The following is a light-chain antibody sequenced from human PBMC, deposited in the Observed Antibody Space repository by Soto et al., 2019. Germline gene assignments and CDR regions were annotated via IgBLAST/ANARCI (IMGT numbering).Light chain of an antibody. J-gene: IGKJ5*01. CDR1: QSVSSY. V-gene: IGKV3-11*01. CDR2: DAS. Sequence: EIVLTQSPATLSLSPWEIATLSCRASQSVSSYLAWYQQKPGQAPRLLIYDASNRATGIPARFSGSGSGTDFTLTISSLEPEDFAVYYCQQRSNWPITFGQGTRLEIK. CDR3: QQRSNWPIT.